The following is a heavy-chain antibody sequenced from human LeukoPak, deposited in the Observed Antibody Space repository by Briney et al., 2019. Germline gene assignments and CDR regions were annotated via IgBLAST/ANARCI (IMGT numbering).Heavy chain of an antibody. V-gene: IGHV4-34*01. CDR3: ARGHSSGYYLDY. D-gene: IGHD3-22*01. J-gene: IGHJ4*02. CDR2: INHSGST. Sequence: SETLSLTCAVYGGSFSGYHWSWIRQPPGKGLEWIREINHSGSTNYNPSLKSRVTISVDTSKNQFSLKLSSVTAADTAVYYCARGHSSGYYLDYWGQGTLVTVSS. CDR1: GGSFSGYH.